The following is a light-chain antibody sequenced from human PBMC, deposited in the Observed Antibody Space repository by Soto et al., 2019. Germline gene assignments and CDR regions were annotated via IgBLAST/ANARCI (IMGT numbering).Light chain of an antibody. V-gene: IGKV1-5*03. CDR3: QQYSSYWT. CDR2: EAS. CDR1: QRISTW. J-gene: IGKJ1*01. Sequence: DLQMTQSPSTLSASIGDTVTITCRASQRISTWLAWYQQKPGKAPKLLFYEASTLETGVPSRFSGSGSGTECALNISGLQPDDSATYYCQQYSSYWTFGQGTKVEIK.